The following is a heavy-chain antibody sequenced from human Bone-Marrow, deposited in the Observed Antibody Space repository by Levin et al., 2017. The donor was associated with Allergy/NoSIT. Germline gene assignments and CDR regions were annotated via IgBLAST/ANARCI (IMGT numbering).Heavy chain of an antibody. CDR2: ISASGSNT. J-gene: IGHJ4*02. Sequence: GGSLRLSCAASISNFRTYAMSWVRRAPGKGLEWVSSISASGSNTYYADSVKGRFTISRDNSDDTLSLQMNSLTTEDTAVYYCVLESGGDAYTDCCQHWGQGTLVSVSS. V-gene: IGHV3-23*01. D-gene: IGHD2-21*02. CDR3: VLESGGDAYTDCCQH. CDR1: ISNFRTYA.